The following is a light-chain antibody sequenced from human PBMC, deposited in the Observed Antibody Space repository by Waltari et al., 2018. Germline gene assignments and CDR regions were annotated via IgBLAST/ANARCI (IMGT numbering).Light chain of an antibody. CDR1: QSVTTK. CDR3: QQYHNWPPWT. J-gene: IGKJ1*01. CDR2: DAS. V-gene: IGKV3D-15*01. Sequence: EIVMTQSPATLSVSPGEGATLPCRASQSVTTKLAWYQLKPGQAPRLLIYDASSRATGIPARFSGSGFGTEFTLTISSLQSEDFAVYYCQQYHNWPPWTFGRGTKVEIK.